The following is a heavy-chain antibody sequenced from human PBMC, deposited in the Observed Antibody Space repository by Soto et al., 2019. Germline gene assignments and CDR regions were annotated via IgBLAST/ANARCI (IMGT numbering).Heavy chain of an antibody. Sequence: PSETLSLTCTVSGDSSVSSSSYYWGWIRQPPGKGLEWIGSIYYTGNTFYSPSFRSRLTISVDTSKSQFSLKLRSVTAADTATYYCASEVSSTDGMDVWGQGTTVTASS. CDR1: GDSSVSSSSYY. V-gene: IGHV4-39*01. CDR3: ASEVSSTDGMDV. CDR2: IYYTGNT. J-gene: IGHJ6*02. D-gene: IGHD2-15*01.